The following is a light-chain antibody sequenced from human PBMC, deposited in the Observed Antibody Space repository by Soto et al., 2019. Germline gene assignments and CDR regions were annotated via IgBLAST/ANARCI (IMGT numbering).Light chain of an antibody. CDR2: SAS. V-gene: IGKV1-39*01. CDR3: QQSYSTLET. J-gene: IGKJ1*01. CDR1: QSISNY. Sequence: DIQMTRSPCSLSASVGDRVTITCRASQSISNYLNWYQQKPGKAPKLLIYSASNLQSGVPSRFSGSGSGTDFTLTISSLQPEDFATYYCQQSYSTLETFGQGTKVDIK.